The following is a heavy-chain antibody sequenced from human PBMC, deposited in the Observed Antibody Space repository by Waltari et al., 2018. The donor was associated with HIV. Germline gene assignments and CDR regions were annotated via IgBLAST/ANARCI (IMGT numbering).Heavy chain of an antibody. J-gene: IGHJ6*02. V-gene: IGHV3-74*01. D-gene: IGHD3-10*01. CDR2: IKRDGKTR. CDR3: ARGQYYSMDV. Sequence: EVQLVESGGGLVQPGGSLRLSCSASGFTFSSYWIHWVRQAPGKGLVWVPCIKRDGKTRRYADSVKGRFTISRDNAKNALYLQMNSLRAEDTALYYCARGQYYSMDVWGQGTTVTVSS. CDR1: GFTFSSYW.